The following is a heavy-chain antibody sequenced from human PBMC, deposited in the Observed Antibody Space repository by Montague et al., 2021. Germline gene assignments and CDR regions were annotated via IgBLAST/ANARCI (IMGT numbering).Heavy chain of an antibody. J-gene: IGHJ4*02. D-gene: IGHD2-15*01. CDR1: GGSISSGGFY. CDR2: IYDSGST. V-gene: IGHV4-31*03. Sequence: TLSLTCSVSGGSISSGGFYWSWIRPHPGKGPEWIGSIYDSGSTNYNPSLKRRLTLSRDTSKNQVSLRLTSVTAAETAVYYCSGSGGYCSGGRCDTFDYWGQGTLVTVSS. CDR3: SGSGGYCSGGRCDTFDY.